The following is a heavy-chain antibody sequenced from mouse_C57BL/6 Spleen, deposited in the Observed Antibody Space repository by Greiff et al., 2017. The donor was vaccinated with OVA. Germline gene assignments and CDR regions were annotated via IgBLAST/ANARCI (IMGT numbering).Heavy chain of an antibody. D-gene: IGHD2-2*01. J-gene: IGHJ2*01. CDR2: INPNNGGT. V-gene: IGHV1-26*01. CDR3: ATMVTTRGDY. Sequence: EVQLQQSGPELVKPGASVKISCKASGYTFTDYYMNWVKQSHGKSLEWIGDINPNNGGTSYNQKFKGKATLTVDKSSSTAYMELRSLTSEDSAVYYCATMVTTRGDYWGQGTTLTVSS. CDR1: GYTFTDYY.